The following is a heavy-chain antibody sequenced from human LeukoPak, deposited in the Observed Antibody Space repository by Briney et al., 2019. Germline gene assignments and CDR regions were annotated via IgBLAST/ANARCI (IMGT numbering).Heavy chain of an antibody. J-gene: IGHJ4*02. V-gene: IGHV1-8*03. CDR3: ARGASRSFDY. Sequence: ASVKVSCKASGYTFTSYGISWVRQAPGQGLEWMGWMNPNSGNTGYAQKFQGRLTFTRNTSMRTAYMELSILRSEDTAVYYCARGASRSFDYWGQGTLVTVSS. CDR1: GYTFTSYG. CDR2: MNPNSGNT.